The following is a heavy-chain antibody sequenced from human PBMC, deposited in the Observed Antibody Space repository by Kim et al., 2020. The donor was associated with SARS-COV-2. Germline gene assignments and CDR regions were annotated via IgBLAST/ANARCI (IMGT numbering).Heavy chain of an antibody. Sequence: GGSLRLSCAASGFTFSSYAMNWVRQAPGKGLEWVSAISGSAGNTYYADSVKGRFTISRDNSKNTLYLQMNSLRAEDTAVYYCAKGGTSYGDYGFDYCGQGALVTVSS. CDR3: AKGGTSYGDYGFDY. V-gene: IGHV3-23*01. CDR1: GFTFSSYA. J-gene: IGHJ4*02. CDR2: ISGSAGNT. D-gene: IGHD4-17*01.